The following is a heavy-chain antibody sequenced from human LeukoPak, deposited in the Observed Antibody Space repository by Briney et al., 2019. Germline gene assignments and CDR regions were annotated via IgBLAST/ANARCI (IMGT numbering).Heavy chain of an antibody. V-gene: IGHV3-11*01. J-gene: IGHJ6*02. CDR1: AFTFSDYY. CDR3: ARHELGRWLQYGLEYYGMDV. CDR2: ISSSCSTI. D-gene: IGHD5-24*01. Sequence: GGSLRRSSAAPAFTFSDYYMSWIGPAPGHGLDSVSYISSSCSTIYYADSVKGRFTISRDNAKNSLYLQMNSLRAEDTAVYYCARHELGRWLQYGLEYYGMDVWGQGTTVTVSS.